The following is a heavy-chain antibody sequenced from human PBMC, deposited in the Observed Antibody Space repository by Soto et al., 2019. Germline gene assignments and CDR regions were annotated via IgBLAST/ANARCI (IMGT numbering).Heavy chain of an antibody. D-gene: IGHD3-22*01. CDR3: ARCLHYSDSSGYYYAPFDY. Sequence: SETLSLTCAVYGGSFSGYYWSWIRQPQGKGLEWMGEINHSGSTNSNPSLKSRVTISVDTSKNQFSLKLRSVTAADTAVHYCARCLHYSDSSGYYYAPFDYGGQGTLGTVSS. CDR1: GGSFSGYY. CDR2: INHSGST. J-gene: IGHJ4*02. V-gene: IGHV4-34*01.